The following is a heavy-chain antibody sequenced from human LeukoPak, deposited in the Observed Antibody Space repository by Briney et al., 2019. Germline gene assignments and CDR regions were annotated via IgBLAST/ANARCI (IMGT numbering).Heavy chain of an antibody. CDR2: IYYSGSST. J-gene: IGHJ6*02. CDR3: ARTSRHFYGSGANLTPWPAGMDV. D-gene: IGHD3-10*01. CDR1: GGSMSGFF. V-gene: IGHV4-59*01. Sequence: SETLSLTCTVSGGSMSGFFWTWIRQPPGRELEWIGSIYYSGSSTKYNPSLKSRVTISVDTSKSQFSLTLNSATAADTAVYYCARTSRHFYGSGANLTPWPAGMDVWGQGTTVTVSS.